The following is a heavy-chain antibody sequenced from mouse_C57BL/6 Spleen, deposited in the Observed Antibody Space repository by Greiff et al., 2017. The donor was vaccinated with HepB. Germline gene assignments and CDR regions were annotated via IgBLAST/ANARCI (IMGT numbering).Heavy chain of an antibody. J-gene: IGHJ4*01. CDR3: ASGGLRGYYAMDY. D-gene: IGHD2-4*01. V-gene: IGHV5-4*03. Sequence: EVKLMESGGGLVKPGGSLKLSCAASGFTFSSYAMSWVRQTPEKRLEWVATISDGGSYTYYPDNVKGRFTISRDNAKNNLYLQMSHLKSEDTAMYYCASGGLRGYYAMDYWGQGTSVTVSS. CDR1: GFTFSSYA. CDR2: ISDGGSYT.